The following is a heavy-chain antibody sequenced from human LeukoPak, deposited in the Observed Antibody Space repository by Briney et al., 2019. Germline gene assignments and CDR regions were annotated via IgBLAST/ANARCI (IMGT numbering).Heavy chain of an antibody. V-gene: IGHV1-2*02. CDR3: ARQLYSSSWYWFDP. Sequence: GASVKLSCKASGYTFTGYYMHWVRQAPGQGLEWMSWINPNSGSTNYAQKFQGRVTITRDTSISTAYMQLNRLRSDDTAVYYCARQLYSSSWYWFDPWGQGTLVTVSS. CDR2: INPNSGST. CDR1: GYTFTGYY. J-gene: IGHJ5*02. D-gene: IGHD6-13*01.